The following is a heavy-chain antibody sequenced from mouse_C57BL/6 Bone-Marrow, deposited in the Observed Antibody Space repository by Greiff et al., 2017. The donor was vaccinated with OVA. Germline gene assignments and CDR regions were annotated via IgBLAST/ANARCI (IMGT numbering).Heavy chain of an antibody. CDR1: GFNIKDDY. V-gene: IGHV14-4*01. CDR2: IDPENGDT. J-gene: IGHJ3*01. CDR3: TRLSFAY. Sequence: PLQQSGAELVRPGASVKLSCTASGFNIKDDYMHWVKQRPEQGLEWIGWIDPENGDTEYASMFQGKATITADTSSNTAYLQLSSLTSEDTAVYYCTRLSFAYWGQGTLVTVSA.